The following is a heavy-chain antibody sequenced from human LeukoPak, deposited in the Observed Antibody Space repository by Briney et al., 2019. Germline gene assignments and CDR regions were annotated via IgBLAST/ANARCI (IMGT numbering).Heavy chain of an antibody. CDR1: GFSVSGGYY. V-gene: IGHV4-38-2*02. Sequence: AETLSLTCSVSGFSVSGGYYWGWIRQTPGEGLEWNGSIHHGASSYYNSSLRSRVTVSLDTPKNHVSLRMTYCARGGGSVGPSDYWGQGILVTVSA. CDR3: DY. CDR2: IHHGASS. D-gene: IGHD2-21*01. J-gene: IGHJ4*02.